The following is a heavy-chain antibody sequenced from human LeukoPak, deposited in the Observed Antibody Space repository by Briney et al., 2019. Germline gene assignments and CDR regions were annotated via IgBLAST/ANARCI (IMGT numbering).Heavy chain of an antibody. V-gene: IGHV3-30*03. J-gene: IGHJ4*02. CDR2: IASDGGAK. CDR1: GFSFSNHG. CDR3: VREATWGQWYFDH. Sequence: PGGSLRLSCVASGFSFSNHGMHWVRQAPGKGLEWVSVIASDGGAKFYADSVKGRFTLSRDNPKNMFFLQMNLLTVEDTAIYYCVREATWGQWYFDHWGQGTPVTVSS. D-gene: IGHD6-19*01.